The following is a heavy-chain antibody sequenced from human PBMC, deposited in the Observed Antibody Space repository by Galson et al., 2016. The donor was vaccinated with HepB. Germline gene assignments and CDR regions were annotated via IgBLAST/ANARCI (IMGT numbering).Heavy chain of an antibody. V-gene: IGHV3-21*01. Sequence: SLRLSCAASGFTFSTCTMHWVRQAPGKGLEWVSSISTSGSYIYYAHSVKGRFTTSRDNAKNALYLQMNSLRAEDTAVYYCEAVSSPSGEDFDFWGQGTLVTVAS. J-gene: IGHJ4*01. CDR3: EAVSSPSGEDFDF. CDR2: ISTSGSYI. D-gene: IGHD6-6*01. CDR1: GFTFSTCT.